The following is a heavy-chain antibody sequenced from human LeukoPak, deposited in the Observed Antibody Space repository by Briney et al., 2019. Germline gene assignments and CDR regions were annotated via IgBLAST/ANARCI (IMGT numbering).Heavy chain of an antibody. CDR1: GGYVNRGTFF. J-gene: IGHJ4*02. CDR3: ARHVEGVRFTTFLAY. D-gene: IGHD3-9*01. CDR2: ISNSGST. Sequence: PSETLSLTCAVSGGYVNRGTFFWTWIRKPPGKGLEWIGYISNSGSTNYHPSLKSRVTISVDTSKNQFSLKLNSVTAADTAVYYCARHVEGVRFTTFLAYWGQGTLVTVSS. V-gene: IGHV4-61*01.